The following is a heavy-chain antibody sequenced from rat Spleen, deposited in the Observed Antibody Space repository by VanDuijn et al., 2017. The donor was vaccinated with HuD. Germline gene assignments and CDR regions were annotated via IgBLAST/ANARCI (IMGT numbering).Heavy chain of an antibody. J-gene: IGHJ4*01. Sequence: EVQLVESDGGLVQPGRSLKLSCAASGFTFSNYYMAWVRQAPTKGLEWVASISTGGGNTYSPDSVKGRFTISRDNAKSTLYLQMNSLGSEDTATYYCTREDYDGIRGMDAWGQGASVTVSS. CDR2: ISTGGGNT. D-gene: IGHD1-12*02. CDR3: TREDYDGIRGMDA. CDR1: GFTFSNYY. V-gene: IGHV5-25*01.